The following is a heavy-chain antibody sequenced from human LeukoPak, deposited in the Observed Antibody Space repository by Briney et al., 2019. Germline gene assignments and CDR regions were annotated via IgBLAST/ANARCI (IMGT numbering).Heavy chain of an antibody. D-gene: IGHD3-3*01. CDR3: ARDPGIYDFWSGYFDY. V-gene: IGHV3-21*04. CDR2: ISGSSSYI. J-gene: IGHJ4*02. CDR1: GFTFSSYS. Sequence: GGSLRLSCAASGFTFSSYSMNWVRQAPGKGLEWVSCISGSSSYIYYADSVKGRFTISRDNAKNSLYLQMNSLRAEDTALYYCARDPGIYDFWSGYFDYWGQGTLVTGSS.